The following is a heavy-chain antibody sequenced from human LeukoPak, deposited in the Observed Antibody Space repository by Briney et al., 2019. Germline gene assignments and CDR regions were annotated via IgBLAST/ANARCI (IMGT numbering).Heavy chain of an antibody. D-gene: IGHD3-22*01. Sequence: PSETLSLTCTVSGGSISSYYWSWIRQPPGKGLEWIGYIYYSGSTNYNPSLKSRVTISVDTSKNQFSLQLSSVTAADTAVYYCARLSSGYYRGFDYWGRGTLVTVSS. CDR2: IYYSGST. CDR3: ARLSSGYYRGFDY. V-gene: IGHV4-59*01. CDR1: GGSISSYY. J-gene: IGHJ4*02.